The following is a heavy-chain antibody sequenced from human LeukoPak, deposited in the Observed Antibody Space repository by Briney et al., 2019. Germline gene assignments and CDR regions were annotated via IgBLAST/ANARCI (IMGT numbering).Heavy chain of an antibody. Sequence: PGGSLRLSCAASGFTFSSYSMNWVRQAPGKGLEWVSYISSSSSTIYYADSVKGRFTISRDNAKNSLYLQMNSLRAEDTAVYYCARVLRGVLGNYYYGMDVWGQGTTVTVSS. J-gene: IGHJ6*02. CDR1: GFTFSSYS. V-gene: IGHV3-48*01. CDR2: ISSSSSTI. CDR3: ARVLRGVLGNYYYGMDV. D-gene: IGHD3-10*01.